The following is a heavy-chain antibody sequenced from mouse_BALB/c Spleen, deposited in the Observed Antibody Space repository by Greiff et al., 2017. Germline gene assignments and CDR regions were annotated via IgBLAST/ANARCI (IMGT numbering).Heavy chain of an antibody. Sequence: ESGPGLVKPSQSLSLTCSVTGYSITSGYYWNWIRQFPGNKLEWMGYISYDGSNNYNPSLKNRISITRDTSKNQFFLKLNSVTTEDTATYYCARGRWLLSYWYFDVWGAGTTVTVSS. CDR1: GYSITSGYY. D-gene: IGHD2-3*01. CDR3: ARGRWLLSYWYFDV. V-gene: IGHV3-6*02. CDR2: ISYDGSN. J-gene: IGHJ1*01.